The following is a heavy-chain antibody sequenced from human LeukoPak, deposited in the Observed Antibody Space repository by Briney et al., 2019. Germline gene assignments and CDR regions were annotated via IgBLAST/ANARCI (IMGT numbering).Heavy chain of an antibody. Sequence: GGSLRLSCAASGLTFNNYGMNWVRQAPGKGLEWVSSIRSSSTYIYYADSVKGRFTISRDNAKNSLYLQMNSLRAEDTAVHYCARDYGDRCFDYWGQGTLVTVSS. D-gene: IGHD4-17*01. CDR3: ARDYGDRCFDY. CDR1: GLTFNNYG. J-gene: IGHJ4*02. CDR2: IRSSSTYI. V-gene: IGHV3-21*01.